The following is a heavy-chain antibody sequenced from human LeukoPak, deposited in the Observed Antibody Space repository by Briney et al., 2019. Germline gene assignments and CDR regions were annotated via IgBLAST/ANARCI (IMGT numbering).Heavy chain of an antibody. Sequence: PGGSLRLSCAASGITFRDHEVNWLRQAPGKGLEWVSHINSFGSIYYTDSVKGRFTIYRDNAKNLVFLQMNSLRGEDTAVYYCANSLSGIWAPDDGHWGQGTLVTVSS. CDR1: GITFRDHE. CDR2: INSFGSI. V-gene: IGHV3-69-1*02. CDR3: ANSLSGIWAPDDGH. J-gene: IGHJ4*02. D-gene: IGHD5-24*01.